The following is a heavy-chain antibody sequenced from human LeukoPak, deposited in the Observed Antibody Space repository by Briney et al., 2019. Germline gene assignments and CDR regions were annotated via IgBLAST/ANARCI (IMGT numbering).Heavy chain of an antibody. V-gene: IGHV4-31*03. CDR1: GGSNSSGGYY. Sequence: SETLSLTCTVSGGSNSSGGYYWSWIRQHPGKGLEWIGYIYYSGSTYYNPSLKSRVTISVDTSKNQFSLKLSSVTAADTAVYYCARDMARGLTNWFDPWGQGTLVTVSS. J-gene: IGHJ5*02. D-gene: IGHD3-10*01. CDR2: IYYSGST. CDR3: ARDMARGLTNWFDP.